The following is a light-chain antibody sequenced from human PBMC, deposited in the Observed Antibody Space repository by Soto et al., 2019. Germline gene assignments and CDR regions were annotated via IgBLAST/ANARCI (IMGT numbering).Light chain of an antibody. CDR3: SAWDDSLNAWL. Sequence: QSVLTQPPSASGTPGQRVTISCSGSSSNIGSNYVYWYQQLPGTAPKLLIYRNNQRPSGVPDRFSGSRSGTSASLAISGLQSEDEADYYCSAWDDSLNAWLFGGGTKLTVL. CDR2: RNN. J-gene: IGLJ3*02. V-gene: IGLV1-47*01. CDR1: SSNIGSNY.